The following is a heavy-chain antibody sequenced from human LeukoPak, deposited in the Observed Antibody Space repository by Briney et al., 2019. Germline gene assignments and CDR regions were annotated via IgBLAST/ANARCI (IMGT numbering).Heavy chain of an antibody. V-gene: IGHV4-59*01. CDR2: IYYSGST. CDR1: GGSISSYY. CDR3: ARSGGYSSPQNY. D-gene: IGHD6-19*01. J-gene: IGHJ4*02. Sequence: SETLSLTCTVSGGSISSYYWSWIRQPPGKGLEWIGYIYYSGSTNYNPSLKSRVTISVDTSKNQFSLKLSSVTAADTAVYYYARSGGYSSPQNYWGQGTLVTVSS.